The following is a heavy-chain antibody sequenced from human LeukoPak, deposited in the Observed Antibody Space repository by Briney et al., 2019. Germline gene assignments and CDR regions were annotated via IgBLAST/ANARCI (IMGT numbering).Heavy chain of an antibody. CDR3: AKDFTGYSDI. CDR1: GFTFSSYG. CDR2: ISYDGSNK. D-gene: IGHD5-12*01. Sequence: PGRSLRLSCAASGFTFSSYGMHWVRQAPGKGLEWVAFISYDGSNKYYADSVKGRFTIPRDNSKNTMYLQMNSLRAEDTAVYYCAKDFTGYSDIWGQGTLVTVSA. J-gene: IGHJ4*02. V-gene: IGHV3-30*18.